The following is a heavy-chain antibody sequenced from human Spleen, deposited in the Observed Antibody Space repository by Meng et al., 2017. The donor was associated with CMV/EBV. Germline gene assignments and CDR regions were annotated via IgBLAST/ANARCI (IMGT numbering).Heavy chain of an antibody. CDR1: GFTFSTHA. CDR3: ARDLLEGATIY. CDR2: ITSSGGYV. J-gene: IGHJ4*02. D-gene: IGHD1-26*01. V-gene: IGHV3-21*06. Sequence: GESLKISCAASGFTFSTHAMNWVRQAPGKGLEWVSSITSSGGYVYYADSVKGRFTISRDNAKNSLYLQMISLRAEDTAVYYCARDLLEGATIYWGQGTLVTVSS.